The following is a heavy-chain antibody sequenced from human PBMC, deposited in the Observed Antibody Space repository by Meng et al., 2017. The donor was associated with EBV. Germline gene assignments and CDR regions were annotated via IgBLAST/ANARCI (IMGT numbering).Heavy chain of an antibody. J-gene: IGHJ4*02. CDR1: GGPFRNYA. Sequence: VRLWQSAAEVKKPGSSVKVSCKTSGGPFRNYAISWVRQAPGQGLEWLGGFLPTLGAPNYAQKFHGRVSITADESTSTHYMDLSSLRSEDTAVYYCASESGRGYTPDYWGQGTLVTVSS. CDR3: ASESGRGYTPDY. CDR2: FLPTLGAP. V-gene: IGHV1-69*01. D-gene: IGHD3-10*01.